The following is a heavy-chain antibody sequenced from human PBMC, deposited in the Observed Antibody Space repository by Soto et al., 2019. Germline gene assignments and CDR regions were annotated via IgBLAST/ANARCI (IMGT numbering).Heavy chain of an antibody. Sequence: QVQLVESGGGVVQPGRSLRLSCAASGFTFSSYGMHWVRQAPGKGLEWVAVIWYDGSNKYYADSVKGRFTISRDNSKNTLYLQMNSLRAEDTAVYYWARAGWFGELPYWYFDLWGRGTLVTVSS. CDR2: IWYDGSNK. J-gene: IGHJ2*01. CDR1: GFTFSSYG. CDR3: ARAGWFGELPYWYFDL. V-gene: IGHV3-33*01. D-gene: IGHD3-10*01.